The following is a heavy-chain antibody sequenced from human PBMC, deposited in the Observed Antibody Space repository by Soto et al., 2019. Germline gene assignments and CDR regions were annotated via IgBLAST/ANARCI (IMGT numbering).Heavy chain of an antibody. V-gene: IGHV4-30-2*01. D-gene: IGHD2-2*01. J-gene: IGHJ6*02. CDR1: GGSISSGGYS. CDR3: ARLQSATSYGMDV. Sequence: SETLSLTCAVSGGSISSGGYSWSWIRQPPGKGLEWIGYIYHSGSTYYNPSLKSRVIISVDRSKNQFSLKLSSVTAADTAVYYCARLQSATSYGMDVWGQGTTVTVSS. CDR2: IYHSGST.